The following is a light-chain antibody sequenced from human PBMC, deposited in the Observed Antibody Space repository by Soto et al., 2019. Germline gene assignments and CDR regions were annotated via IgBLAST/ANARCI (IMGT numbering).Light chain of an antibody. CDR1: QSVSSN. Sequence: EIGMTQSPATLSVSPGERATLSCRASQSVSSNLAWYQQKPGQAPRLLIYGASSRATGIPDRFSGSGSGTDFTLTISRLEPEDSAVYFCQQYTGPPTTFGQGTRLEIK. CDR3: QQYTGPPTT. V-gene: IGKV3-20*01. J-gene: IGKJ5*01. CDR2: GAS.